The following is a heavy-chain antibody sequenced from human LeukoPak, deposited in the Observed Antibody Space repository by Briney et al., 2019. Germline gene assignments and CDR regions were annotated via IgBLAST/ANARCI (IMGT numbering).Heavy chain of an antibody. J-gene: IGHJ4*02. CDR2: IHYSGTT. CDR3: ARHYVFVVGGSSFDF. Sequence: SETLSLTCTVSGGSISGYYWSWIRQPPGKGLEWIGFIHYSGTTNYNPSLKSRVTISLDTSNAQFSLKLSSVTAADTAKYHCARHYVFVVGGSSFDFWGRGTLVTVSS. CDR1: GGSISGYY. V-gene: IGHV4-59*08. D-gene: IGHD3-10*01.